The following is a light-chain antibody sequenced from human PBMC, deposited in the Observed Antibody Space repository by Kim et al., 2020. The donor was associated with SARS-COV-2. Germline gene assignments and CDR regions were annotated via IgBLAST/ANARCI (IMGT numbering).Light chain of an antibody. CDR2: GST. Sequence: QGVTITCTGNTSNIGAHPVVHWDQQDPGTGPRLIVYGSTNRASGVPDQFSGSKSGASASLAINGFQAEDEADYFCQSYYRSLTGVVFGGGTQLAVL. J-gene: IGLJ2*01. V-gene: IGLV1-40*03. CDR3: QSYYRSLTGVV. CDR1: TSNIGAHPV.